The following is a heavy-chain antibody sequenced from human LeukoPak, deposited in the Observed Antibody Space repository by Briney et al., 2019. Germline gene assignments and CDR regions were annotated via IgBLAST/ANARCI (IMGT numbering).Heavy chain of an antibody. J-gene: IGHJ4*02. CDR3: ARGITAVASPFDY. CDR1: GYTFTSHG. D-gene: IGHD6-19*01. Sequence: ASVKVSCKTYGYTFTSHGISWVRQAPGQGLEWMGWISAFNGETHYAQNLQGRVTMTTDTSTSTAYMELRSLRSDDTAVYYCARGITAVASPFDYWGQGTLVTVSS. V-gene: IGHV1-18*01. CDR2: ISAFNGET.